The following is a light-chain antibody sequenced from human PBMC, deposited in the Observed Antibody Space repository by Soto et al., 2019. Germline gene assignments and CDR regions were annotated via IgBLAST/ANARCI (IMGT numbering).Light chain of an antibody. Sequence: DIQMTQFPSSLSASVGDRVSITCRASQSITNYLNWYQQKPGKAPKLLIYAADSLQSGVPSRFSGSGSGTDFTLTIRNLQPEDCATYYCQQSYSTPQTVGPGTKVDIK. CDR2: AAD. CDR3: QQSYSTPQT. J-gene: IGKJ3*01. V-gene: IGKV1-39*01. CDR1: QSITNY.